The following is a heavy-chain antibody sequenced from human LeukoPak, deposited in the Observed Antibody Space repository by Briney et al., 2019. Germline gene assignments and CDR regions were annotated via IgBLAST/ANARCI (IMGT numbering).Heavy chain of an antibody. V-gene: IGHV4-59*01. J-gene: IGHJ4*02. CDR3: ARIQYGYGPFDY. CDR2: ISYTGST. D-gene: IGHD5-18*01. CDR1: GGTISSSY. Sequence: SETLSLTCTVSGGTISSSYWSWLRQPPGKGLECIAYISYTGSTNYNPSLKSRLIISVDTSKNQFSLKLNSVTAADTAMYYCARIQYGYGPFDYWGQGTLVTVSS.